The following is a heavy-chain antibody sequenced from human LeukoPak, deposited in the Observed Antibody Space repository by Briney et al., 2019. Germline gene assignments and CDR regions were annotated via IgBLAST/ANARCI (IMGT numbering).Heavy chain of an antibody. D-gene: IGHD3-10*01. CDR3: AGGGSGSSNAFDI. Sequence: SETLSLTCTVSGGSISSYYWSWIRQPPGKGLEWIGYIYYSGSTNYNPSLKSRVTISVDTSKNQFSLKLSSVTAADTAVYYCAGGGSGSSNAFDIWGQGTMVTVSS. V-gene: IGHV4-59*01. J-gene: IGHJ3*02. CDR1: GGSISSYY. CDR2: IYYSGST.